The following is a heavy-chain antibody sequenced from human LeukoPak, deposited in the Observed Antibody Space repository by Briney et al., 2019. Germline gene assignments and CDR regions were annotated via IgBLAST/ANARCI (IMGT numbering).Heavy chain of an antibody. CDR3: ARDNKAPGYYYGMDV. D-gene: IGHD7-27*01. CDR2: INPSGGST. V-gene: IGHV1-46*01. J-gene: IGHJ6*02. CDR1: GYTFTSYY. Sequence: ASVKVSCKASGYTFTSYYMHWVRQAPGQGLEWMGIINPSGGSTSYAQKFQGRVTMTRDTSTSTVYMELSSLRSEDTAVYYCARDNKAPGYYYGMDVWGQGTTVTVSS.